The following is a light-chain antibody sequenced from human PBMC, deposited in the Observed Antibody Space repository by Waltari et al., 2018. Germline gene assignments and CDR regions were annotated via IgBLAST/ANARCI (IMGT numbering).Light chain of an antibody. CDR3: QQSYNMWA. J-gene: IGKJ1*01. CDR2: ATS. CDR1: ESIRTY. Sequence: DIQMTQSPSSLSASVGDRVTITCRASESIRTYLNWYQHTAGRAPKLLIYATSSLQSGGPSRFSGSGSETDFTLTITSLQPEDFATYYCQQSYNMWAFGQGTKVEIK. V-gene: IGKV1-39*01.